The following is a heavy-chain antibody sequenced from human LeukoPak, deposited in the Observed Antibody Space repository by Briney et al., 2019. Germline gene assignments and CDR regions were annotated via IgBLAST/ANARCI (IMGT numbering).Heavy chain of an antibody. J-gene: IGHJ4*02. CDR1: GGSITRYY. CDR3: ARNYGDSASDS. D-gene: IGHD5-12*01. CDR2: IYYSGST. Sequence: KSSETLSLTCTVSGGSITRYYWSWIRQPPGKGLELIGYIYYSGSTKYNPSLKSRVTISVDTSKKQFSLKLSSVTAAHTAVYYCARNYGDSASDSWGQGTLVTVSS. V-gene: IGHV4-59*01.